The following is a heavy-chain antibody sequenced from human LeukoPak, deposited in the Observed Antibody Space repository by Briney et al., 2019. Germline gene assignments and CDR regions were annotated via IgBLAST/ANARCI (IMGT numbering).Heavy chain of an antibody. J-gene: IGHJ6*02. V-gene: IGHV4-59*11. CDR3: ARFGVDYDMDV. Sequence: TSETLSLTCTVSGGSISGHYWTWIRQPPGKGLEWIGQIHYSGRPDYNPSLKSRVTISDDTSKNQLSLKVTSVTGADTAVYYCARFGVDYDMDVWGQGTTVTVSS. D-gene: IGHD3-16*01. CDR1: GGSISGHY. CDR2: IHYSGRP.